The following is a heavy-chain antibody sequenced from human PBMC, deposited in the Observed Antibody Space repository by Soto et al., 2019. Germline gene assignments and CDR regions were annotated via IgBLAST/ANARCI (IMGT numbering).Heavy chain of an antibody. J-gene: IGHJ4*02. Sequence: SETLSLTCAVSGYSISSGYYWGWIRQPPGKGLEWIGSIYHSGSTYYDPSLKSRVTISVDTSKNQFSLKLSSVTAADTAVYYCAIRSGYSYGYFDYWGQGTLVTVSS. D-gene: IGHD5-18*01. V-gene: IGHV4-38-2*01. CDR3: AIRSGYSYGYFDY. CDR1: GYSISSGYY. CDR2: IYHSGST.